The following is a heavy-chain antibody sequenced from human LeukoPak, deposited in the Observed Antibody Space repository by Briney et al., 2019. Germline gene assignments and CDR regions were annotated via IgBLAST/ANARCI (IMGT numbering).Heavy chain of an antibody. CDR3: ARRAYYDSSGYHPTSGYFDL. D-gene: IGHD3-22*01. J-gene: IGHJ2*01. CDR1: GGSVFSYY. Sequence: SETLSLTCTVSGGSVFSYYWNWIRQGPGKGLEWLGYIYPNGITNYSPSLGSRGTISIATSKNQISLRLTSVSAADTAVYYCARRAYYDSSGYHPTSGYFDLWGRGNLVTVSS. CDR2: IYPNGIT. V-gene: IGHV4-4*08.